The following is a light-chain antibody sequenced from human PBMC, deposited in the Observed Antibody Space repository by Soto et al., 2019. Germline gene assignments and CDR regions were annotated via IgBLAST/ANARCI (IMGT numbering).Light chain of an antibody. V-gene: IGKV1-5*01. CDR1: QSINNR. Sequence: IQMTQSPSSLSASVGDRVTITCRASQSINNRLAWYQQKPGEAPKLLIYDASALPRGVPSRFSGSGSGTKFTLTIASLQPDDFATYYCQQYETFSGTFGPGTKVDIK. CDR2: DAS. CDR3: QQYETFSGT. J-gene: IGKJ1*01.